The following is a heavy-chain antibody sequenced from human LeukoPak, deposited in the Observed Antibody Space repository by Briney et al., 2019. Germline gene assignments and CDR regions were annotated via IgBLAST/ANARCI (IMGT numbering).Heavy chain of an antibody. CDR2: INDSGSP. J-gene: IGHJ4*02. Sequence: SETLSLTCAVYGGSSRGYYWNWLWIRQSPGKGLEWIGEINDSGSPNYNPSLKSRVTISENKSLNQFSLKLSSVTAADTAVYYCAGGVVGFLEWLPNFDYWGQGTLVTVSS. CDR3: AGGVVGFLEWLPNFDY. CDR1: GGSSRGYY. V-gene: IGHV4-34*01. D-gene: IGHD3-3*01.